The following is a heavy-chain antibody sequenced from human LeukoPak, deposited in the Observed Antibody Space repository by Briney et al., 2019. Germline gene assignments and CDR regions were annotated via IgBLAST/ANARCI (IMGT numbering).Heavy chain of an antibody. CDR1: GFTFSSYG. CDR2: ISYDGSNK. CDR3: AKLPAMAHFDY. Sequence: SGGSLRLSCAASGFTFSSYGMHWVRQAPGKGLEWVAVISYDGSNKYYADSVKGRFTISRDNSKNTLYLQMNSLRAEDTAVYYCAKLPAMAHFDYWGQGTLVTVSS. J-gene: IGHJ4*02. V-gene: IGHV3-30*18. D-gene: IGHD5-18*01.